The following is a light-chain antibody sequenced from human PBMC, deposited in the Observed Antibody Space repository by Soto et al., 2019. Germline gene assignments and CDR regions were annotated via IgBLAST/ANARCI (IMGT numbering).Light chain of an antibody. CDR2: EVS. CDR3: SSYTSTGTFV. V-gene: IGLV2-14*01. J-gene: IGLJ1*01. Sequence: QSGLPQAPSVSGSPGQSITISCTVTSSDVGANNYVSWYQQHPGKAPKLIIYEVSNRPSGVSHRFSGSKSGSTASLTISGLQAEDEADYYCSSYTSTGTFVFGTGTKV. CDR1: SSDVGANNY.